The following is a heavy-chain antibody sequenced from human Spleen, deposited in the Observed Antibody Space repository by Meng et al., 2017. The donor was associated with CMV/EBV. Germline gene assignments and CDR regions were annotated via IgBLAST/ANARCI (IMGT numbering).Heavy chain of an antibody. CDR1: GYTCTNYW. Sequence: CKGSGYTCTNYWIGWVRQMSGKGLQWVGIVHPSDSDTRYSPSFQGQVTISTDKSIGTAYLHWSSLKASDTAMYFCVRSGYDYPADFDYWGQGTLVTVSS. CDR3: VRSGYDYPADFDY. CDR2: VHPSDSDT. V-gene: IGHV5-51*01. J-gene: IGHJ4*02. D-gene: IGHD5-12*01.